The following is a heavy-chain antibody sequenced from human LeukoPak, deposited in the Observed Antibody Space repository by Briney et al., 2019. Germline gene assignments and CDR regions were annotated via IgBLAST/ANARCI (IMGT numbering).Heavy chain of an antibody. D-gene: IGHD1-1*01. J-gene: IGHJ3*01. CDR2: LNTDGRIT. Sequence: GRSLRLSCAASAFTLSRHWMHWVRQAPGNGLVWVSRLNTDGRITYYADSVKGRFTISRDSAKNTLYLQLDSLRAEDTAVYYCARGSNNWNDDHAFDVWGQGTMVTVSS. CDR1: AFTLSRHW. CDR3: ARGSNNWNDDHAFDV. V-gene: IGHV3-74*01.